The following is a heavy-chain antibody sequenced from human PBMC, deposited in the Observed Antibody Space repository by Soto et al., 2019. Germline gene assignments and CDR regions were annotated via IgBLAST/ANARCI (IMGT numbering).Heavy chain of an antibody. CDR2: ISSSSNTI. CDR3: AWAKYSESFTYYYYGMDV. V-gene: IGHV3-48*02. J-gene: IGHJ6*02. CDR1: GFTFSSYS. D-gene: IGHD1-26*01. Sequence: GGSLRLSCAASGFTFSSYSMNWVRQAPGKGLEWISYISSSSNTIHYADSVKGRFTISRDNAKNSLYLQMSSLRDEDSAVYSCAWAKYSESFTYYYYGMDVWGQGTTVTVSS.